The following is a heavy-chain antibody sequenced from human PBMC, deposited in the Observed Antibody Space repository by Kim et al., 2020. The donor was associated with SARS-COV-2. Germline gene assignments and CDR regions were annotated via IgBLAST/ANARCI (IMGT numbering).Heavy chain of an antibody. CDR1: GGTFSSYA. CDR2: IIPIFGTA. J-gene: IGHJ6*02. V-gene: IGHV1-69*13. D-gene: IGHD3-10*01. Sequence: SVKVSCKASGGTFSSYAISWVRQAPGQGLEWMGGIIPIFGTANYAQKFQGRVTITADESTSTAYMELSSLRSEDTAVYYCARRLHGSGSSNHYYYGMDVWGQGTTVTVSS. CDR3: ARRLHGSGSSNHYYYGMDV.